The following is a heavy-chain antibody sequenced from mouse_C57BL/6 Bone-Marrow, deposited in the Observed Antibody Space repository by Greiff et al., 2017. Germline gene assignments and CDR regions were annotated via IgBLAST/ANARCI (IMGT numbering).Heavy chain of an antibody. V-gene: IGHV1-19*01. J-gene: IGHJ1*03. D-gene: IGHD4-1*01. CDR3: ARMLGRGYFDV. Sequence: VQLQQSGPVLVKPGASVKMSCKASGYTFTDYYMNWVKQSHGKSLEWIGVINPYNGGTSYNQKFKGKATLTVDKSSSTAYMELNSLTSEDSAVYYCARMLGRGYFDVWGTGTTVTVSS. CDR2: INPYNGGT. CDR1: GYTFTDYY.